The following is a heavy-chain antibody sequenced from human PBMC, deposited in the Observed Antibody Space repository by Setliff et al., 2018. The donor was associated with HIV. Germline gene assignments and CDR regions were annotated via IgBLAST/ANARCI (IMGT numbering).Heavy chain of an antibody. CDR2: LYWDDDK. Sequence: GSGPTLVNPTQTLTLTCTFSGFSLSTIGVGVGWVRQPPGKALEWLALLYWDDDKRYSPSLKSRLTITKDTSKNQVVLTMTNMGPVDTATYFCAHRRNRAYYGEKFNYFHPWGQGILVTVSS. CDR1: GFSLSTIGVG. CDR3: AHRRNRAYYGEKFNYFHP. J-gene: IGHJ5*02. V-gene: IGHV2-5*02. D-gene: IGHD3-16*01.